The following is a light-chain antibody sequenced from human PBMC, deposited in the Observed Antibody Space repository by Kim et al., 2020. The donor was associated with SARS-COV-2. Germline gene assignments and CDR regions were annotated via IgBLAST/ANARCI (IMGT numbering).Light chain of an antibody. CDR1: QSISSN. CDR2: GAT. J-gene: IGKJ1*01. Sequence: SPGERVTLSRRARQSISSNLAWYQQKPGQAPRLVIYGATTGAAGIPPRFTGGGSGTEFTLTISSLQSEDFAVYYCQQYDSWPPWTFGQGTKVDIK. CDR3: QQYDSWPPWT. V-gene: IGKV3-15*01.